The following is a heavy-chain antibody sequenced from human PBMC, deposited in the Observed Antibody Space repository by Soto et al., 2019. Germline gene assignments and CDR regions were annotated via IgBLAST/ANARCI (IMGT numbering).Heavy chain of an antibody. V-gene: IGHV2-5*02. J-gene: IGHJ4*02. Sequence: QITLKESGPTLVKPTQTLTLTCTFSGFSLSTSGVGVGWIRQPPGKALEWLALIYWDDDKRYSSSLNSRLTITKDTSKTQVVLTTTNMDPVDTATYYCAHSRPPRLLDYWGQGTLVTVSS. D-gene: IGHD6-6*01. CDR1: GFSLSTSGVG. CDR2: IYWDDDK. CDR3: AHSRPPRLLDY.